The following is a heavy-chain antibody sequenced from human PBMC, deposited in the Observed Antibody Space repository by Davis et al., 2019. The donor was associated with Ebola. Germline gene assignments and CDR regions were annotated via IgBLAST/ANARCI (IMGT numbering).Heavy chain of an antibody. J-gene: IGHJ6*02. D-gene: IGHD2-8*01. CDR2: INQYGGEE. Sequence: GGSLRLSCAASGFTFSSYSMNWVRQAPGKGLEWVANINQYGGEEYYVDSVKGRFTISRDNAKNSLYLHLHSVRAEDTAIYYCAREIANGHHGMDVWGQGTTITVSS. V-gene: IGHV3-7*01. CDR1: GFTFSSYS. CDR3: AREIANGHHGMDV.